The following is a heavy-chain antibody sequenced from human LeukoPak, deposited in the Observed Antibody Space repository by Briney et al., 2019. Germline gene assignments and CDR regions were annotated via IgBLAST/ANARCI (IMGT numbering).Heavy chain of an antibody. D-gene: IGHD3-3*01. CDR2: ISWNSGSI. Sequence: GGSLRLSCAASGFTFDDYAMHWVRQAPGKGLEWVSGISWNSGSIGYADSVKGRFTISRDNAKNSLYPQMNSLRAEDTALYYCAKDRIASFGVVIIDYWGQGTLVTVSS. CDR1: GFTFDDYA. V-gene: IGHV3-9*01. J-gene: IGHJ4*02. CDR3: AKDRIASFGVVIIDY.